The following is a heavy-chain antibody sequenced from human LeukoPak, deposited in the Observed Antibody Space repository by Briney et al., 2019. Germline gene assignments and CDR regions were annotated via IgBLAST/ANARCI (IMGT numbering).Heavy chain of an antibody. V-gene: IGHV3-30*18. CDR2: ISHAGSNA. CDR1: GFSFSSYG. CDR3: AKIYSPPGY. Sequence: GGSLRLSCAASGFSFSSYGMHWIRQAPGKGLEWVALISHAGSNAYYAASVKGRFTISRDNSNNTFYLQMNSLRPEDTAVYYCAKIYSPPGYWGQGTLVTVSS. J-gene: IGHJ4*02. D-gene: IGHD5-18*01.